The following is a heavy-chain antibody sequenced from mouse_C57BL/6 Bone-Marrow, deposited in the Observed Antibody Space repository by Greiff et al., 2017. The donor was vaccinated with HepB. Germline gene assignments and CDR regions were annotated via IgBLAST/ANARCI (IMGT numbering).Heavy chain of an antibody. CDR3: TTNYYGSSPAWFAY. J-gene: IGHJ3*01. CDR1: GFNIKDYY. CDR2: IDPEDGDT. Sequence: DVQLVESGAELVRPGASVKLSCTASGFNIKDYYMHWVKQRPEQGLEWIGRIDPEDGDTEYAPKFQGKATMTADTSSNTAYLQLSSLTSEDTAVYYCTTNYYGSSPAWFAYWGQGTLVTVSA. D-gene: IGHD1-1*01. V-gene: IGHV14-1*01.